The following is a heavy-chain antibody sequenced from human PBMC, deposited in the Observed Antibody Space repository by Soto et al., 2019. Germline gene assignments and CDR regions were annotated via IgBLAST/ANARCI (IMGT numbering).Heavy chain of an antibody. CDR3: VKVSTFYDILTGYYSTNFFGP. J-gene: IGHJ5*02. Sequence: SGGSLRLSCSASGFTFSEYSMHWVRQAPGKGLQYVSTISSDGDITYYADSVKGRFTISRDNSKNTLYLQMNSLRPEDTAVYYCVKVSTFYDILTGYYSTNFFGPWGQRTLVTVSS. D-gene: IGHD3-9*01. CDR1: GFTFSEYS. V-gene: IGHV3-64D*06. CDR2: ISSDGDIT.